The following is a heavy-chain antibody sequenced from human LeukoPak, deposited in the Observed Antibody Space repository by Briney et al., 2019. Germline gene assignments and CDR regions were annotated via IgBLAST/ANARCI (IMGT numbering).Heavy chain of an antibody. CDR3: ARGILAYYDILTGRDAFDI. D-gene: IGHD3-9*01. CDR1: GGTFSSYA. Sequence: ASVKVSCKASGGTFSSYAISWVRQAPGQGLEWMGGIMPIFGTANYAQKFQGRVTITADESTSTAYMELSSLRSEDTAVYYCARGILAYYDILTGRDAFDIWGQGTMVTVSS. CDR2: IMPIFGTA. V-gene: IGHV1-69*13. J-gene: IGHJ3*02.